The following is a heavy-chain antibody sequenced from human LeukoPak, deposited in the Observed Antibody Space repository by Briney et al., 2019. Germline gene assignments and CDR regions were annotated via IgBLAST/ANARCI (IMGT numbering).Heavy chain of an antibody. V-gene: IGHV1-69*17. Sequence: SVKVSCKASGDTFSSYAISWVRQAPGQGLEWMGGIIPIFDIANYAQKFQGRVTITADKSPSTAYMELLSLRSEDTAVYYCARDMNVRGYSYGPFDYWGQGTLVTVSS. CDR3: ARDMNVRGYSYGPFDY. CDR1: GDTFSSYA. CDR2: IIPIFDIA. D-gene: IGHD5-18*01. J-gene: IGHJ4*02.